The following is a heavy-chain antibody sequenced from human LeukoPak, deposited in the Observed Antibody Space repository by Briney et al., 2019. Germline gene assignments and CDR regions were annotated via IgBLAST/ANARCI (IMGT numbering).Heavy chain of an antibody. D-gene: IGHD2-2*01. CDR1: GFTFSSYS. CDR3: ARDPHRYCSSTSCYYYYYGMDV. J-gene: IGHJ6*02. Sequence: RGSLRLSCAASGFTFSSYSMNWVRQAPGKGLEWVSYISSSSSTIYYADSVKGRFTISRDNAKNSLYLQMNSLRAEDTAAYYCARDPHRYCSSTSCYYYYYGMDVWGQGTTVTVSS. V-gene: IGHV3-48*01. CDR2: ISSSSSTI.